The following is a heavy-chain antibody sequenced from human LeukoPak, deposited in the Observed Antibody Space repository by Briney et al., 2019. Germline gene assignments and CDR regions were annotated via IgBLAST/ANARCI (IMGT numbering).Heavy chain of an antibody. CDR2: IYYSGST. CDR3: ARYGVESPHRNWFDP. Sequence: SETLSLTCTVSGGSISSYYWSWIRQPPGKGLXXXXYIYYSGSTNYNPSLKSRVTISVDTSKNQFSLKLSSVTAADTAVYYCARYGVESPHRNWFDPWGQGTLVTVSS. D-gene: IGHD3-10*01. J-gene: IGHJ5*02. V-gene: IGHV4-59*01. CDR1: GGSISSYY.